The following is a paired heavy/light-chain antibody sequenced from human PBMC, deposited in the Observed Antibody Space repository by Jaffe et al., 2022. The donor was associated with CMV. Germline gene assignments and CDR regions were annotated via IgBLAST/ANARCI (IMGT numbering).Light chain of an antibody. V-gene: IGKV1-39*01. J-gene: IGKJ2*01. CDR1: QSISSY. Sequence: DIQMTQSPSSLSASVGDRVTITCRASQSISSYLNWYQQKPGKAPKLLIYAASSLQSGVPSRFSGSGSGTDFTLTISSLQPEDFATYYCQQSYSTPPMYTFGQGTKLEIK. CDR2: AAS. CDR3: QQSYSTPPMYT.
Heavy chain of an antibody. CDR3: ARDDYYYDSSGYFDY. V-gene: IGHV4-4*07. Sequence: QVQLQESGPGLVKPSETLSLTCTVSGGSISSYYWSWIRQPAGKGLEWIGRIYTSGSTNYNPSLKSRVTMSVDTSKNQFSLKLSSVTAADTAVYYCARDDYYYDSSGYFDYWGQGTLVTVSS. J-gene: IGHJ4*02. D-gene: IGHD3-22*01. CDR1: GGSISSYY. CDR2: IYTSGST.